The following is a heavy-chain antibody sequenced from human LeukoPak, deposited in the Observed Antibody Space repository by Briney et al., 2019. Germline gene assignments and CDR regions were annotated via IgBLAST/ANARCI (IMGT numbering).Heavy chain of an antibody. Sequence: ASVKVSCKASGYTFTSYDINWVRQATGQGLEWMGWMNPNSGNTGYAQKFQGRVTMTRNTSISTAYMELSSLRSEDTAVYYCARGTHCSGGSCYSFPLYYYYYYMDVWGKGTTVTISS. V-gene: IGHV1-8*01. CDR2: MNPNSGNT. J-gene: IGHJ6*03. D-gene: IGHD2-15*01. CDR1: GYTFTSYD. CDR3: ARGTHCSGGSCYSFPLYYYYYYMDV.